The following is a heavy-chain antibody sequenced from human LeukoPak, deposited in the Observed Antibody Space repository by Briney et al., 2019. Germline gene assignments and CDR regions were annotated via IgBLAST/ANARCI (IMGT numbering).Heavy chain of an antibody. V-gene: IGHV3-21*04. CDR3: AREGYYYGSGSYRGDY. CDR1: GVTFSGYS. D-gene: IGHD3-10*01. Sequence: GGSLRLSCAASGVTFSGYSMNWVRQAPGKGLEWVSAITATSLHIYYADSVKGRFTISRDNSKNTLYLQMNSLRAEDTAVYYCAREGYYYGSGSYRGDYWGQGTLVTVSS. CDR2: ITATSLHI. J-gene: IGHJ4*02.